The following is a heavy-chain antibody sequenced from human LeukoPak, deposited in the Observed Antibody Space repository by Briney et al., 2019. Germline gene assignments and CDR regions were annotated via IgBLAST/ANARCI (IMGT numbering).Heavy chain of an antibody. CDR1: GFTFSSYA. Sequence: GGSLRLSCAASGFTFSSYAMSWVRQAPGKGLEGVSAISGSGGSTYYADSVKGRFTISRDNSKNTLYLQMNSLRAEDTAVYYCARDLNHYNWFDPWGQGTLVTVSS. J-gene: IGHJ5*02. CDR2: ISGSGGST. CDR3: ARDLNHYNWFDP. V-gene: IGHV3-23*01.